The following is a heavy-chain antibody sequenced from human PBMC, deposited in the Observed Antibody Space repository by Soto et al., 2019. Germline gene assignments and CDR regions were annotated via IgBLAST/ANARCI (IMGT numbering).Heavy chain of an antibody. Sequence: GGSLRLSCAASGFTFDDYTMHWVRQAPGKGLEWVSLISWDGGSTYYADSVKGRFTISRDNSKNSLYLQMNSLRTEDTALYYCAKDRGVVTIFGGMDVWGQGTTVTVSS. CDR1: GFTFDDYT. CDR2: ISWDGGST. J-gene: IGHJ6*02. V-gene: IGHV3-43*01. CDR3: AKDRGVVTIFGGMDV. D-gene: IGHD3-3*01.